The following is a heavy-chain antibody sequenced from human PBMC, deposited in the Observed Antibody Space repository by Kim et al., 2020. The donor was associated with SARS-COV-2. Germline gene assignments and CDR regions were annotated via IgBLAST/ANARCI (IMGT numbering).Heavy chain of an antibody. CDR2: ISSSSSTI. J-gene: IGHJ4*02. V-gene: IGHV3-48*04. CDR1: GFTFSSYS. CDR3: ARDKTLYSSGWHYFDY. D-gene: IGHD6-19*01. Sequence: GGSLRLSCAASGFTFSSYSMNWVRQAPGKGLEWVSYISSSSSTIYYADSVKGRFTISRDNAKNSLYLQMNSLRAEDTAVYYCARDKTLYSSGWHYFDYWGQGTLVTVSS.